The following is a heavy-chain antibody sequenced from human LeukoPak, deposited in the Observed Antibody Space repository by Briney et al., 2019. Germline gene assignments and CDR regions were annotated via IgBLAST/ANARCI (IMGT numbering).Heavy chain of an antibody. V-gene: IGHV4-34*01. D-gene: IGHD6-19*01. CDR2: IKHSGST. J-gene: IGHJ3*02. CDR1: GGSFSGYY. Sequence: SETLSLTCAVYGGSFSGYYWSWIRQPPGKGLEWIGEIKHSGSTNYNPSLKSRVTISVDTSKNQFSLKLSSVTAADTAVYYCASTGYSSGHDAFDIWGQGTMVTVSS. CDR3: ASTGYSSGHDAFDI.